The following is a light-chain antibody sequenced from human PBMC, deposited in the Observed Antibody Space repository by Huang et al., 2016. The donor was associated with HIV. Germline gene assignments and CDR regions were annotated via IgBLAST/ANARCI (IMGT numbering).Light chain of an antibody. J-gene: IGKJ3*01. Sequence: DIVLTQSPDFLAVSLGERATINCSSSRSILYNSNNKNYLAWHQQKPGQSPKLLIYWAATRESGVPDRFSGSGSETDFTLTISSLQAEDVAVYFCQQYYTTPGTFGPGTTVHIK. CDR2: WAA. V-gene: IGKV4-1*01. CDR1: RSILYNSNNKNY. CDR3: QQYYTTPGT.